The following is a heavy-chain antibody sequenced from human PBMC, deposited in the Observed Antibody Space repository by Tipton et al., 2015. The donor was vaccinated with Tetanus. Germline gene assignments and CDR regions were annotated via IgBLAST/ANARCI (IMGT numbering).Heavy chain of an antibody. CDR1: GESFSGFY. Sequence: GLVKPSETLSLTCAVSGESFSGFYWHWIRQSPGKGLEWIGEINHRGGIAYNPSLKSRATISVDTSKNQFSLNLTSVTAADTAVYYCARGGRDAYNNPLGAFDVWGRGTTVTVSS. CDR3: ARGGRDAYNNPLGAFDV. V-gene: IGHV4-34*01. D-gene: IGHD5-24*01. J-gene: IGHJ3*01. CDR2: INHRGGI.